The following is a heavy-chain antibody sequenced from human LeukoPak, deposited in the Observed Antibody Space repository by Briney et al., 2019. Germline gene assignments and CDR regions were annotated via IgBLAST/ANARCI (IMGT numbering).Heavy chain of an antibody. J-gene: IGHJ4*02. V-gene: IGHV3-30*02. CDR3: AKDWSPASGRGGYFDY. CDR2: IRYDGSNK. D-gene: IGHD6-13*01. CDR1: GFIFSSYG. Sequence: GGSLRLSCAASGFIFSSYGMHWVRQAPGKGLEWVAFIRYDGSNKYYADSVKGRFTISRDNSKNTLYLQMNSLRAEDTAVYYCAKDWSPASGRGGYFDYWGQGTLVTVSS.